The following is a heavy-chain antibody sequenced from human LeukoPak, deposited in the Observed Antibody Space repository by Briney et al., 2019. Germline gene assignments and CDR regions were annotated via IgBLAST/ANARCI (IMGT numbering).Heavy chain of an antibody. J-gene: IGHJ6*03. Sequence: GGSLRLSCAASGFTFSSYSMNWVRQAPGKGLEWVSSISSSSSYIYYADSVKGRFTISRDNAKNSLYLQMNSLRTEDTALYYCAKLPGVYDSSGSLAYYYMDVWGKGTTVTVSS. CDR3: AKLPGVYDSSGSLAYYYMDV. V-gene: IGHV3-21*04. CDR2: ISSSSSYI. CDR1: GFTFSSYS. D-gene: IGHD3-22*01.